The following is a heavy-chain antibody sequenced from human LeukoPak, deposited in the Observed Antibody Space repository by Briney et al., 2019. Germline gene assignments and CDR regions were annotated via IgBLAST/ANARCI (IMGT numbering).Heavy chain of an antibody. V-gene: IGHV3-21*01. Sequence: GGSLRLSCAASGFTFSNAWMSWVRQAPGKGLEWVSSISSSSSYIYYADSVKGRFTISRDNAKNSLYLQMNSLRAEDTAVYYCARVVPAAIGLFDYWGQGTLVTVSS. J-gene: IGHJ4*02. CDR3: ARVVPAAIGLFDY. D-gene: IGHD2-2*01. CDR1: GFTFSNAW. CDR2: ISSSSSYI.